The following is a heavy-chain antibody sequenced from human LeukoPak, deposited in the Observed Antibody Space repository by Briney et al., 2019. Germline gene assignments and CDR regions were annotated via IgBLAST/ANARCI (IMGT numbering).Heavy chain of an antibody. J-gene: IGHJ5*02. CDR3: ARAYYYDSSGYYRS. Sequence: PSETLSLTCAVYGGSFSGYYWSWIRQPPGKGLEWIGEINHSGSTNYNPSLKSRVTIPVDTSKNQFSLKLSSVTAADTAVYYCARAYYYDSSGYYRSWGQGTLVTVSS. V-gene: IGHV4-34*01. D-gene: IGHD3-22*01. CDR2: INHSGST. CDR1: GGSFSGYY.